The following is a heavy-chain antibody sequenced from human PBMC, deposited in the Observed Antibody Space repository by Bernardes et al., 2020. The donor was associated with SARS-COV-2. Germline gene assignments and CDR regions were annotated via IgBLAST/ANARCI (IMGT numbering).Heavy chain of an antibody. J-gene: IGHJ4*02. D-gene: IGHD6-19*01. CDR3: ARRYSMAKWLVFDY. CDR2: FYWDDDK. V-gene: IGHV2-5*02. Sequence: SGPTLVKPTQTLTLTCTFSGFPLSPGVGVGWIRQPPGKALEWLALFYWDDDKRYSPSLKSRVTITKDTSKNQVVLTMTNMDPVDTATYYCARRYSMAKWLVFDYGSQGTLVTVSS. CDR1: GFPLSPGVG.